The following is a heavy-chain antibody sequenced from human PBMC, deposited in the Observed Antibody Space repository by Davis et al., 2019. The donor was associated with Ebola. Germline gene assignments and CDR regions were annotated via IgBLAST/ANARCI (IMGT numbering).Heavy chain of an antibody. CDR1: GFTFSSYA. V-gene: IGHV3-23*01. Sequence: GESLKISCAAPGFTFSSYAMSWVRQAPGKGLEWVSAISGSGGSTYYADSVKGRFTISRDNSKNTLYLQMNSLRAEDTAVYYCAKGFWSGYSWLVEGYYFDYWGQGTLVTVSS. CDR2: ISGSGGST. D-gene: IGHD3-3*01. CDR3: AKGFWSGYSWLVEGYYFDY. J-gene: IGHJ4*02.